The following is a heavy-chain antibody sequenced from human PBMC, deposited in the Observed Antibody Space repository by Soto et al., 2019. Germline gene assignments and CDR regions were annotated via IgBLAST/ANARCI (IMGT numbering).Heavy chain of an antibody. Sequence: QVQLVESGGGVVQPEGSLTLSCAASGFTFSSYGMHWVRQAPGKGLEWVAVIWSDGINKNYADSVKGRFTISRDNSKSTLYLQMISLGAEDTAVYYCARDHASWTPGYWGQGTLVTVSS. D-gene: IGHD6-13*01. CDR3: ARDHASWTPGY. V-gene: IGHV3-33*01. J-gene: IGHJ4*02. CDR2: IWSDGINK. CDR1: GFTFSSYG.